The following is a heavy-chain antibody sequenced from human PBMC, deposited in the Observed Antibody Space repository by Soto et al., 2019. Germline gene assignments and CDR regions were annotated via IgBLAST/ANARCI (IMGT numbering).Heavy chain of an antibody. CDR2: ISYDGSNK. CDR3: ASNDFWSGWTIDY. J-gene: IGHJ4*02. D-gene: IGHD3-3*01. Sequence: GGSLRLSCAASGFTFSSYAMHWVRQAPGKGLEWVAVISYDGSNKYYADSVKGRFTISRDNSKNTLYLQMNSLRAEDTAVYYCASNDFWSGWTIDYWGQGTLVTVSS. V-gene: IGHV3-30-3*01. CDR1: GFTFSSYA.